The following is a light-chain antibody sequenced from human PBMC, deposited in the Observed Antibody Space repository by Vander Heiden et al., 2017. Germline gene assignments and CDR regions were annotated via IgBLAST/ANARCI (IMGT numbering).Light chain of an antibody. Sequence: SFELTQPPSASVSPGQRASTTCSGDKLVDKYACWYQQKPGQSPVLVIYQDNKRPSGIPVRFSGSNSGNTATLTISGTQAMDEADYYCQAWDSSLSWVFGGGTKLTVL. V-gene: IGLV3-1*01. J-gene: IGLJ3*02. CDR3: QAWDSSLSWV. CDR2: QDN. CDR1: KLVDKY.